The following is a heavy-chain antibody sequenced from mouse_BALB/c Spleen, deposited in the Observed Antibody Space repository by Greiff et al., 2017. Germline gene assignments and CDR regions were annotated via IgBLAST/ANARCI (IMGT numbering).Heavy chain of an antibody. CDR2: ISTYYGDA. CDR3: ARRGATAMDY. Sequence: VQLHQSGAELVRPGVSVKISCKGSGYTFTDYAMHWVKQSHAKSLEWIGVISTYYGDASYNQKFKGKATMTVDKSSSTAYMELARLTSEDSAIYYCARRGATAMDYWGQGTSVTVSS. J-gene: IGHJ4*01. CDR1: GYTFTDYA. V-gene: IGHV1S137*01. D-gene: IGHD3-1*01.